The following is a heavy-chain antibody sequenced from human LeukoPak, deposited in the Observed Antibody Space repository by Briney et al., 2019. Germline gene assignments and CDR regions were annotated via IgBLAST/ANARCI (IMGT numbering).Heavy chain of an antibody. CDR3: AGMRITTPTVRTLDY. D-gene: IGHD1-14*01. J-gene: IGHJ4*02. CDR2: IYYSGST. CDR1: GGSISSYY. V-gene: IGHV4-59*01. Sequence: PSETLSLTCTVSGGSISSYYWSWIRQPPGKGLEWIGYIYYSGSTNYNPSLKSRVTISVDTSKNQFSLKLSSVTAADTAVYYCAGMRITTPTVRTLDYWGQGTLVTVSS.